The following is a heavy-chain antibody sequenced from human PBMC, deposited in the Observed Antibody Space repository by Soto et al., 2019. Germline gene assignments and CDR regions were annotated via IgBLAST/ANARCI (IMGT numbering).Heavy chain of an antibody. CDR3: AREGAGLDGYNYAFDY. Sequence: PGGSLRLSCAASGFTFSSYSMNWVRQAPGKGLEWVSSISSSSSYIYYADSVKGRFTISRDNAKNSLYLQMNSLRAEDTAVYYCAREGAGLDGYNYAFDYWGQGTLVTVS. CDR1: GFTFSSYS. D-gene: IGHD5-12*01. J-gene: IGHJ4*02. CDR2: ISSSSSYI. V-gene: IGHV3-21*01.